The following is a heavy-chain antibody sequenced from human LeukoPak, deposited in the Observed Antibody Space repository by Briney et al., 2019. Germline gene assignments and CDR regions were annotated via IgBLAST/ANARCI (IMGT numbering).Heavy chain of an antibody. Sequence: SETLSLTCTVSGGSISSSSYYWGWIRQPPGKGLEWIGTIYYSGSTYYNPSLKSRVTISVDTSKNQFSLKLSSVTAADTAVYYCASRYDYSHYIDYWGQGTLVTVSS. J-gene: IGHJ4*02. CDR3: ASRYDYSHYIDY. CDR2: IYYSGST. CDR1: GGSISSSSYY. D-gene: IGHD4-11*01. V-gene: IGHV4-39*01.